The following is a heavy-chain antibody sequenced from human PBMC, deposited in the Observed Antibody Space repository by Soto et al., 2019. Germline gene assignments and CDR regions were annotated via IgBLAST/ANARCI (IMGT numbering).Heavy chain of an antibody. CDR3: AKSRRGAFDI. V-gene: IGHV3-23*01. Sequence: PGRSVILSCAASGFTFSSYAMSWVRQAPGKGLEWVSAISGSGGSTYYADSVKGRFTISRDNSKNTLYLQMNSLRAEDTAVYYCAKSRRGAFDIWGQGTMVTVSS. J-gene: IGHJ3*02. CDR2: ISGSGGST. D-gene: IGHD3-10*01. CDR1: GFTFSSYA.